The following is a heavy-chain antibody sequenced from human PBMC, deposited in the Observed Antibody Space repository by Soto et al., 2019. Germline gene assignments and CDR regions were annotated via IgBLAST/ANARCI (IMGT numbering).Heavy chain of an antibody. J-gene: IGHJ4*02. CDR1: GYTFTHYD. CDR2: KNPNSGNT. Sequence: ASVKVSCKSSGYTFTHYDSNWVRQATGPGLEWMGWKNPNSGNTGFAQKFQGRVIMTRNTSMTTAYMEVSSLRSEDTAVSSCARTDSSSCLLYWQLKEDYWGQGTLVTVSS. V-gene: IGHV1-8*01. D-gene: IGHD6-6*01. CDR3: ARTDSSSCLLYWQLKEDY.